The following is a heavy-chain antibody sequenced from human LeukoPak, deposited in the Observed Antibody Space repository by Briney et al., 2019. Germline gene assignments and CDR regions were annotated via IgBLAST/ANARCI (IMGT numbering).Heavy chain of an antibody. CDR2: ISGSSSYI. CDR3: ARDLEEYCSGGNCSLFDY. CDR1: GFTFSSYT. Sequence: PGRSLRLSCAASGFTFSSYTMNWVRQAPGKGLEWVSSISGSSSYIYYADSVKGRFTISRHNAKNSLYLQMNSLRAEDTAVYYCARDLEEYCSGGNCSLFDYWGQGTLVTVSS. D-gene: IGHD2-15*01. V-gene: IGHV3-21*01. J-gene: IGHJ4*02.